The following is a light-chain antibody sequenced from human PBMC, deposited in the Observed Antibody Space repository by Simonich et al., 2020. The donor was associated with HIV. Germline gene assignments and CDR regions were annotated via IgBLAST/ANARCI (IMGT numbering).Light chain of an antibody. J-gene: IGLJ2*01. CDR1: SSNLGAGYD. Sequence: QSVLTQPPSVSGAPGQRVTISCTGSSSNLGAGYDVQWYQQLPGTAPKVFIYGNSNRPSGVPDRFSGSKSGTSASLAITGLQAEDEADYYCQSYDSSLSVVFGGGTKLTVL. CDR2: GNS. V-gene: IGLV1-40*01. CDR3: QSYDSSLSVV.